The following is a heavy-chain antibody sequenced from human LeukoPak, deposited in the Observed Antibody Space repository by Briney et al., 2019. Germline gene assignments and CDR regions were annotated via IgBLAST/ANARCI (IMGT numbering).Heavy chain of an antibody. Sequence: SETLSLTGTVSGGSISSGTYFWSWIRQPAGKGLEWIGRIYSSGRANYNPSLKRRVSISVDTSKNQFSLQISSVTAADTAVYYCARGGIVVVVAAPGAFDIWGQGTMVTVSS. D-gene: IGHD2-15*01. J-gene: IGHJ3*02. V-gene: IGHV4-61*02. CDR1: GGSISSGTYF. CDR3: ARGGIVVVVAAPGAFDI. CDR2: IYSSGRA.